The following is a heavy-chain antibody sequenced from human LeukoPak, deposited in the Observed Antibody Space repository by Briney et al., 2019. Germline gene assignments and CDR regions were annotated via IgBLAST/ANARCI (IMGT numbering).Heavy chain of an antibody. CDR3: VRGHGYSSSWGDY. CDR2: INPNSGGT. D-gene: IGHD6-13*01. J-gene: IGHJ4*02. CDR1: GYTFTGYY. Sequence: ASVKVSCKASGYTFTGYYMHWVRQAPGQGLEWMGWINPNSGGTNYAQKFQGRVTMTRDTSISTAYMEPSRLRSDDTAVYYCVRGHGYSSSWGDYWGQGTLVTVSS. V-gene: IGHV1-2*02.